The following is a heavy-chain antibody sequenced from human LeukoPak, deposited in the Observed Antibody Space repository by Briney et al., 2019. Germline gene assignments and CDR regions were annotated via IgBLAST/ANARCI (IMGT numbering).Heavy chain of an antibody. CDR3: ARDAMVRGVISRWDY. CDR1: GFTFSSYE. D-gene: IGHD3-10*01. Sequence: PGGSLRLSCAASGFTFSSYEMNWVRQAPGKGLEWVSYISSSGSTIYYADSVKGRLTISRDNAKNSLYLQMNSLRAEDTAVYYCARDAMVRGVISRWDYWGQGTLVTVSS. CDR2: ISSSGSTI. J-gene: IGHJ4*02. V-gene: IGHV3-48*03.